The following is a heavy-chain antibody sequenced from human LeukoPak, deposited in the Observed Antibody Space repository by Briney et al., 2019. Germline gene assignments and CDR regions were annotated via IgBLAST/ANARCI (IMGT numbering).Heavy chain of an antibody. V-gene: IGHV3-7*01. CDR1: GFTFSSYW. CDR3: ARTQSDYVRYYYYMDV. Sequence: GGSLRLSCAASGFTFSSYWMSWVRQAPGKGLEWVANIKQDGSEKYYVDSVQGRFTISRDNAKNSLYLQMNSLRAEDTAVYYCARTQSDYVRYYYYMDVWGKGTTVTVSS. J-gene: IGHJ6*03. D-gene: IGHD4-17*01. CDR2: IKQDGSEK.